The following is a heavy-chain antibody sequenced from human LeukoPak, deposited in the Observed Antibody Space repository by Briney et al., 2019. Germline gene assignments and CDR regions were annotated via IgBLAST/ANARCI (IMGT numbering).Heavy chain of an antibody. CDR2: INPNSGGT. D-gene: IGHD6-13*01. CDR3: ARTKQPWYSSSSYYFDY. CDR1: GYTFTGYY. Sequence: ASVKVSCKASGYTFTGYYMHWVRQAPGQGLEWMGWINPNSGGTNYAQKFQGWVTMTRDTSISTAYMELSRLRSDDTAVYYCARTKQPWYSSSSYYFDYWGQGTLVTVSS. J-gene: IGHJ4*02. V-gene: IGHV1-2*04.